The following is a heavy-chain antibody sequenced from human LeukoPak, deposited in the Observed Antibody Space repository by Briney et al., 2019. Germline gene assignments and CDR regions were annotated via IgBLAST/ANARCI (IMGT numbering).Heavy chain of an antibody. CDR3: ARSSGSSSRAFDY. CDR2: IYYSGST. CDR1: GGSISSYY. V-gene: IGHV4-59*08. J-gene: IGHJ4*02. Sequence: SETLSLTCSVSGGSISSYYWSWIRQPPGKGLEWIGYIYYSGSTNYNPSLKSRVTISVDTSKNQFSLKLSSVTAADTAMYYCARSSGSSSRAFDYWGQGTLVTVSS. D-gene: IGHD1-26*01.